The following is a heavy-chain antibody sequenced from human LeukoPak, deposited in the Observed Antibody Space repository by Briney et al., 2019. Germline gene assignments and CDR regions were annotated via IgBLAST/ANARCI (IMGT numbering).Heavy chain of an antibody. CDR1: GGSISSSSYY. CDR3: ARHAPIVATFVDWFDP. V-gene: IGHV4-39*01. CDR2: IYYSGST. Sequence: SETLSLTCTVSGGSISSSSYYWGWIRQPPGKGLEWIGSIYYSGSTYYNPSLKSRVTISVDTSKNQFSLKLSSVTAADTAVYYCARHAPIVATFVDWFDPWGQGTLVTVSS. J-gene: IGHJ5*02. D-gene: IGHD5-12*01.